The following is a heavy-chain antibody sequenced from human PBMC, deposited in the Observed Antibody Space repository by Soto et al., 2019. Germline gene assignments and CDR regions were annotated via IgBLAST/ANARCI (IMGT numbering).Heavy chain of an antibody. J-gene: IGHJ4*02. CDR1: GFTFSSYA. D-gene: IGHD3-3*01. CDR3: ARTDFWSGYYPRYFDY. CDR2: ISYDGSNK. V-gene: IGHV3-30-3*01. Sequence: QVQLVESGGGVVQPGRSLRLSCAASGFTFSSYAMHWVRQAPGKGLEWVAVISYDGSNKYYADSVKGRFTISRDNSKNTLYLQMNSLRAEDTAVYYCARTDFWSGYYPRYFDYWGQGTLVTVSS.